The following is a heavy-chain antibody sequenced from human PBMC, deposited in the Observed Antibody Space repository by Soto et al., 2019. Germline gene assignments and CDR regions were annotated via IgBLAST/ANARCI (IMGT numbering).Heavy chain of an antibody. CDR3: AKDLPYYGSGSVGWFDP. D-gene: IGHD3-10*01. J-gene: IGHJ5*02. V-gene: IGHV3-23*01. CDR1: GFTFSNNA. Sequence: EVQLLESGGGLVQPGGSLRLSCAASGFTFSNNAMSWVRQAPGKGLYWVSGISGSATSTWYADSVRGRFTISRDNSKNPLYLQMNSLRAEDTAVYYCAKDLPYYGSGSVGWFDPWGQGTLVTVSS. CDR2: ISGSATST.